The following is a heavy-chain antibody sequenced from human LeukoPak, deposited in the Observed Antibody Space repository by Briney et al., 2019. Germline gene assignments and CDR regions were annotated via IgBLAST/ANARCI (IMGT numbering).Heavy chain of an antibody. CDR2: ISYDGSNK. D-gene: IGHD6-13*01. CDR1: GFTFSIYA. V-gene: IGHV3-30-3*01. CDR3: ARDVIAAAGNWFDP. Sequence: GRSLRLSCAASGFTFSIYAMHWVRQAPGKGLEWVAVISYDGSNKYYADSVKGRFTISRDNSKNTLYLQMNSLRAEDTAVYSCARDVIAAAGNWFDPWGQGTLVTVSS. J-gene: IGHJ5*02.